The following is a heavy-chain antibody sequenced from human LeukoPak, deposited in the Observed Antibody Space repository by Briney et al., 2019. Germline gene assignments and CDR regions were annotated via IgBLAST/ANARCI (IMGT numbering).Heavy chain of an antibody. V-gene: IGHV3-53*01. D-gene: IGHD4-23*01. CDR3: ARVDVVTVGKNAFDI. CDR2: IYSGGST. J-gene: IGHJ3*02. CDR1: GFTVSSNY. Sequence: SGGSLRLSCAASGFTVSSNYMSWVRQAPGKGLEWVSVIYSGGSTYYADSVKGRFTISRDNSKNTLHLQMNSLRAENTAVYYCARVDVVTVGKNAFDIWGQGTMVTVSS.